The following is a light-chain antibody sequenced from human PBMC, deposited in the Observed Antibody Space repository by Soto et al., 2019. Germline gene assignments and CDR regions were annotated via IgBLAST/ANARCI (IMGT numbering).Light chain of an antibody. Sequence: EIVMTQSPATLSVSPGERATLSCRASQSVGSNLAWYHQKPGQAPRLLIYGASTRATGVPARFSGSGSGTEFTLTISSLQSEDFAVYYCQQYNKWPPITFGQGTRLEIK. CDR1: QSVGSN. CDR2: GAS. V-gene: IGKV3-15*01. J-gene: IGKJ5*01. CDR3: QQYNKWPPIT.